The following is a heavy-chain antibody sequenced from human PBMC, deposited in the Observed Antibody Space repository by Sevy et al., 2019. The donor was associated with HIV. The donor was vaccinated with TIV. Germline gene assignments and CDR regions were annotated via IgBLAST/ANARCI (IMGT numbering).Heavy chain of an antibody. Sequence: GGSLRLSCATSEFTFSTYSVNWVRQAPGKGLEWVSYISRSGSIIYYADSVKGRFSISRDKAKNSVSLQMSGLRDEDTAVYYCARHPLAWQGDSYFDLWGRGTLVTVSS. CDR2: ISRSGSII. J-gene: IGHJ2*01. CDR1: EFTFSTYS. V-gene: IGHV3-48*02. D-gene: IGHD1-26*01. CDR3: ARHPLAWQGDSYFDL.